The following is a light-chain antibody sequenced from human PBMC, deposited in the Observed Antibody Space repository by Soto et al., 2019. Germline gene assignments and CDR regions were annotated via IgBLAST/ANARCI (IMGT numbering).Light chain of an antibody. V-gene: IGLV2-18*01. CDR2: EVN. J-gene: IGLJ1*01. CDR3: SLYISGSTDV. CDR1: SSDVGSYNR. Sequence: QSALTQPPSVSGSPGQSVTISCTGTSSDVGSYNRLSWYQQPPGTAPKLIMYEVNTRPSGAPDRFSGSKSGSTASLTISGLQAEDEADYYCSLYISGSTDVFGTGTKATVL.